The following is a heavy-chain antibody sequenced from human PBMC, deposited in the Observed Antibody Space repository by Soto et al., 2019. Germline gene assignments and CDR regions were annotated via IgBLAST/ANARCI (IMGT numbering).Heavy chain of an antibody. CDR1: GGSFSGYY. D-gene: IGHD3-10*01. CDR2: INHSGST. V-gene: IGHV4-34*01. Sequence: SETLSLTCAVYGGSFSGYYWSWIRQPPGKGLEWIGEINHSGSTNYNPSLKSRVTISVDTSKNQFSLKLSSVTAADTAVYYCARGSGRTYYYGSGSYQTRYYYYGMDVWGQGTTVTVSS. CDR3: ARGSGRTYYYGSGSYQTRYYYYGMDV. J-gene: IGHJ6*02.